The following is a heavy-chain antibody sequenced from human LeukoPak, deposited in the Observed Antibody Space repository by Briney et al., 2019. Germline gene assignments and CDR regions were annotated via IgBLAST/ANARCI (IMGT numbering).Heavy chain of an antibody. CDR3: ATAGLRGENLPLAFDI. V-gene: IGHV1-2*02. D-gene: IGHD1-14*01. CDR1: GYTFTGYY. J-gene: IGHJ3*02. Sequence: ASVKVPCKASGYTFTGYYMHWVRQAPGQGLEWMGWINPNSGGTNYAQKFQGRVTMTRDTSISTAYMELSRLRSDDTAVYYCATAGLRGENLPLAFDIWGQGTMVTVSS. CDR2: INPNSGGT.